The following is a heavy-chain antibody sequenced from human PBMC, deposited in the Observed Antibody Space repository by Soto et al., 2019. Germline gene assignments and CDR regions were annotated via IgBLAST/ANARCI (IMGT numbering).Heavy chain of an antibody. V-gene: IGHV3-30*18. CDR3: AKGNGLGGATSFHFYYGMDV. Sequence: QVQLVESGGGVVQPGRSLRLSCAASGFSFSSYGMYWVRQAPGKGLEWVAVISYDATKKYYADSVKGRFTISRDNSKNSRYLQVNSLRTEDTAVYYCAKGNGLGGATSFHFYYGMDVWGQGSTVTVSS. CDR2: ISYDATKK. CDR1: GFSFSSYG. D-gene: IGHD1-26*01. J-gene: IGHJ6*02.